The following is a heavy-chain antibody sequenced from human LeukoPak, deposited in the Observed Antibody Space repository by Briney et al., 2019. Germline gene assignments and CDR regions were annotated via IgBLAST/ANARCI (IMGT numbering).Heavy chain of an antibody. CDR2: ISAYNGNT. CDR3: ASTGAAANAFDI. D-gene: IGHD6-13*01. J-gene: IGHJ3*02. V-gene: IGHV1-18*01. Sequence: ASVKVSCKASGYTFTSYGISWVRQAPGQGLEWMGWISAYNGNTNYAQKLQGRVTMTADTSTSTAYMELRSLRSDDTAVYYCASTGAAANAFDIWGQGTMVTVSS. CDR1: GYTFTSYG.